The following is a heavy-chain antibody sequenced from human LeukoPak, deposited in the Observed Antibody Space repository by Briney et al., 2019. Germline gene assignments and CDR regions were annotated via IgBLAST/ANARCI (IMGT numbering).Heavy chain of an antibody. Sequence: SVKVSCTASGGTFNSFGFSWVRQAPGQGLEWMGAIIPMFGTTNYAQKFEGRVTITTDESTSTAYMELSSLRSEDTAVYYCARFHYYDSSGYYNPYFDYWGQGTLVTVSS. V-gene: IGHV1-69*05. CDR2: IIPMFGTT. J-gene: IGHJ4*02. CDR1: GGTFNSFG. D-gene: IGHD3-22*01. CDR3: ARFHYYDSSGYYNPYFDY.